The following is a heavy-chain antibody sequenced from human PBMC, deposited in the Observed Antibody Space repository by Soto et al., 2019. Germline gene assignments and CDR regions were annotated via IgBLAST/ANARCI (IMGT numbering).Heavy chain of an antibody. CDR2: TNPNSGGT. Sequence: ASVKVSCKASGYTFTGYYMHWVRQAPGQGLEWMGWTNPNSGGTNYAQKFQGWVTMTRDTSISTAYMELSSLRAEDTAIYYCAKRARPNIVLVPAAPLQWLVRGFDYWGHGTLVTVSS. CDR3: AKRARPNIVLVPAAPLQWLVRGFDY. CDR1: GYTFTGYY. J-gene: IGHJ4*01. D-gene: IGHD6-19*01. V-gene: IGHV1-2*04.